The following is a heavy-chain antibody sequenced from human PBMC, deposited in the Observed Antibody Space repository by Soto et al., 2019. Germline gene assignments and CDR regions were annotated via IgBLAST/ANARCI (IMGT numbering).Heavy chain of an antibody. CDR2: VSGSGGST. Sequence: EVQLLASGGGLVQPGGSLRLSCAASGFTFSSYAMSWVRQAPGKGLEWVSAVSGSGGSTYYADSVQGRFTISRDNSNNTLYQQMNSLRAEDPAVYYCAKDPEDCSSTSCSWYYYYYMDVWGKGTTVTVAS. D-gene: IGHD2-2*01. V-gene: IGHV3-23*01. CDR3: AKDPEDCSSTSCSWYYYYYMDV. J-gene: IGHJ6*03. CDR1: GFTFSSYA.